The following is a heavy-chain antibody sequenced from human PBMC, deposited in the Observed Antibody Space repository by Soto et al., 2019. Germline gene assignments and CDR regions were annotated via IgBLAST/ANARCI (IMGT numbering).Heavy chain of an antibody. J-gene: IGHJ4*02. CDR1: GDSISSRSYY. CDR2: IYYSGST. V-gene: IGHV4-39*01. Sequence: SETLSLTCTVTGDSISSRSYYWGWIRQPPGKGLEWIGSIYYSGSTYNNPSLRSRVSMSIDTSKDQFSLKLKSVTAADTALYFCARQRTSVVTQAYFDVWGPGPLVTVS. D-gene: IGHD2-21*02. CDR3: ARQRTSVVTQAYFDV.